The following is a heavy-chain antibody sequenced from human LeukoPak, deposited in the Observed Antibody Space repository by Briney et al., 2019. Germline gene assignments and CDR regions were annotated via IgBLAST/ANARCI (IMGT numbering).Heavy chain of an antibody. CDR3: AREGATDYYFDP. CDR2: ISDYSGNT. CDR1: GYTFTGYY. D-gene: IGHD4-11*01. J-gene: IGHJ4*02. V-gene: IGHV1-18*04. Sequence: ASVKVSCKASGYTFTGYYMHWVRQAPGQGLEWMGWISDYSGNTKYAQNFQDRVTLTTDRSTNTAYMELRSLRSDDTAVYYRAREGATDYYFDPWGQGTLVTVSS.